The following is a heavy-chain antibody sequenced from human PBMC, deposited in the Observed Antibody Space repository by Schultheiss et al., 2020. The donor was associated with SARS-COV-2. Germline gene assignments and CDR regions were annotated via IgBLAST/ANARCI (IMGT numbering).Heavy chain of an antibody. J-gene: IGHJ4*02. CDR3: ARGPLLVEQLVEFDY. Sequence: ASVKVSCKASGGTFSTYVISWVRQAPGQGLEWMGGINPNSGGTNYAQKFQGWVTMTRDTSISTAYMELSRLRSDDTAVYYCARGPLLVEQLVEFDYWGQGTLVTVSS. CDR1: GGTFSTYV. V-gene: IGHV1-2*04. CDR2: INPNSGGT. D-gene: IGHD6-6*01.